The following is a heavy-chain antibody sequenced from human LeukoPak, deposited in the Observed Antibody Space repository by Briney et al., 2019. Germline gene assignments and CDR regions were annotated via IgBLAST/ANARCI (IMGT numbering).Heavy chain of an antibody. CDR1: GYTFTTHD. CDR3: ARTIHYDSSGYSYYFDY. J-gene: IGHJ4*02. CDR2: IIPIFGTA. V-gene: IGHV1-69*13. D-gene: IGHD3-22*01. Sequence: ASVKVSCKASGYTFTTHDISWVRQAPGQGLEWMGGIIPIFGTANYAQKFQGRVTITADESTSTAYMELSSLRSEDTAVYYCARTIHYDSSGYSYYFDYWGQGTLVTVSS.